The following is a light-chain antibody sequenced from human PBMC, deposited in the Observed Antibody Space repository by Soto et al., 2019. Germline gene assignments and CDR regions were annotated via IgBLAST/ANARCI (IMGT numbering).Light chain of an antibody. J-gene: IGLJ1*01. CDR2: DVS. Sequence: QSALTQPASVSGSPGQSITISCTGTSSDVGGYNYVSWYQQYPGKAPKLMIYDVSNRPSGVSNRFSGSKSGNTASLTISGFQAEDESDYYCSSYTGSSTYVFGTGTKLTVL. CDR1: SSDVGGYNY. V-gene: IGLV2-14*01. CDR3: SSYTGSSTYV.